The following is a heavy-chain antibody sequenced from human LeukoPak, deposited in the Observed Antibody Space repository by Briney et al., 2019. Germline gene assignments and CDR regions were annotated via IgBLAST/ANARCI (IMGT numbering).Heavy chain of an antibody. CDR3: AKDINYYDSSGFPETEYGMDV. D-gene: IGHD3-22*01. CDR1: GFTFDDYA. V-gene: IGHV3-9*01. Sequence: GGSLRLSCAASGFTFDDYAMHWVRQAPGEGLEGVSGISWNSGSIGYADSVKGRFTISRDNAKNSLYLQMNSLRAEDTALYYCAKDINYYDSSGFPETEYGMDVWGQGTTVTVSS. J-gene: IGHJ6*02. CDR2: ISWNSGSI.